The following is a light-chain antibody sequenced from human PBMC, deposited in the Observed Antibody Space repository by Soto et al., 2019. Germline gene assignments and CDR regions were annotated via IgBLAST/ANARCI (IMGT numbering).Light chain of an antibody. Sequence: DIQMTQSPSTLSASVGDRVTITCRANQSISSWLAWYQQKPGKAPKLLIYDASSLESGVPSRFSGSGSGTEFTLTISSLQPDDFATYYCQQYNTLFPTFGPGTKVDIK. V-gene: IGKV1-5*01. CDR1: QSISSW. CDR3: QQYNTLFPT. J-gene: IGKJ3*01. CDR2: DAS.